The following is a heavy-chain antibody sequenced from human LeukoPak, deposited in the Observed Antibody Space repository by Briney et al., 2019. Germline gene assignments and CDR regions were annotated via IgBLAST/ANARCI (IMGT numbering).Heavy chain of an antibody. V-gene: IGHV1-69*13. CDR3: ARVWYYYDSSGFPYEYYFDY. CDR2: IIPIFGTA. Sequence: GASVKVSCKASGGTFSSYAISWVRQAPGQGLEWMGGIIPIFGTANYAQKFQGRVTITADESTSTAYMELSSLRSEDTAVYHCARVWYYYDSSGFPYEYYFDYWGQGTLVTVSS. CDR1: GGTFSSYA. J-gene: IGHJ4*02. D-gene: IGHD3-22*01.